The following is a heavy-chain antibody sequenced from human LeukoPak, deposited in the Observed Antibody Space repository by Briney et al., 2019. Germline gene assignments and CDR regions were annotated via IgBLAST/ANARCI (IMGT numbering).Heavy chain of an antibody. CDR1: GYTLTELS. D-gene: IGHD4-11*01. CDR2: FDPEDGET. Sequence: ASVKVSCKVSGYTLTELSMHWVRQAPGKGLEWMGGFDPEDGETIYAQKFQGRVTMTEDTSTDTAYMELSSLRSEDTAVYYCATGISSNYGFDPWGQGTLVTVSS. CDR3: ATGISSNYGFDP. V-gene: IGHV1-24*01. J-gene: IGHJ5*02.